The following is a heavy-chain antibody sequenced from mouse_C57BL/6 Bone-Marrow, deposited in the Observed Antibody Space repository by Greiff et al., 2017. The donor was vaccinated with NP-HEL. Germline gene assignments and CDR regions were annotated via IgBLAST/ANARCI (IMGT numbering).Heavy chain of an antibody. Sequence: VQLQQSGAELVKPGASVKVSCKASGYTFTSYWMHWVKQRPGQGLEWIGRIYPCDSDTYYNQKFKGKATLTVDKSTSTAYMQLSSLTSEDSAVYYCAIPIYDGSSYYFDYWGQGTTLTVSS. D-gene: IGHD1-1*01. CDR2: IYPCDSDT. V-gene: IGHV1-74*01. CDR3: AIPIYDGSSYYFDY. J-gene: IGHJ2*01. CDR1: GYTFTSYW.